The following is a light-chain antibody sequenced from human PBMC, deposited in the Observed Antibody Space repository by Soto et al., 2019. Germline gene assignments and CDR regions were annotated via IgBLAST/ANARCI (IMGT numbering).Light chain of an antibody. J-gene: IGKJ2*01. Sequence: DIQMTQSPSTLSASVGDRVTLTCRASQPISTWLAWYQQKPGKAPKLLIYGASSLQTGVPSRFSGSGSGTEFTLTISSLQPDDFATYYCQQYNSYAYTFGQGTKLEIK. V-gene: IGKV1-5*01. CDR3: QQYNSYAYT. CDR2: GAS. CDR1: QPISTW.